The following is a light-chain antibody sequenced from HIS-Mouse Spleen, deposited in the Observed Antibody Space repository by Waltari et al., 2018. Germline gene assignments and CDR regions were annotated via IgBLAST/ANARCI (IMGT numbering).Light chain of an antibody. CDR3: SSYTSSSTFYV. CDR2: EVS. J-gene: IGLJ1*01. V-gene: IGLV2-14*01. CDR1: SSDVGGYNS. Sequence: QSALTQPASVSGSPGQSITISCPGTSSDVGGYNSVSWYQQHPGKAPKLMIYEVSNWPSGVSNRFSGSKSGNTASLTISGLQAEDEADYYCSSYTSSSTFYVFGTGTKVTVL.